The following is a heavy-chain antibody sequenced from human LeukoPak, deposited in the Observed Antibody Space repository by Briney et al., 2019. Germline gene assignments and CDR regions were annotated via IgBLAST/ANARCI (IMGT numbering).Heavy chain of an antibody. CDR1: GYTFTSCG. CDR3: AREPYYGMTNALDY. J-gene: IGHJ4*02. V-gene: IGHV1-18*01. CDR2: ISAYNGNT. D-gene: IGHD3-10*01. Sequence: GASVKVSCKASGYTFTSCGISWVRQAPGQGLEWMGWISAYNGNTNYAQKLQGRVTMTTDTSTSTAYMELRSLRSDDTAVYYCAREPYYGMTNALDYWGQGTLVTVSS.